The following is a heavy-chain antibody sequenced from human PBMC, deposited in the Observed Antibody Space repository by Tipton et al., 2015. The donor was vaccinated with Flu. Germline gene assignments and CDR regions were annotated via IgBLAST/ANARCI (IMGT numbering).Heavy chain of an antibody. CDR1: GGSISSYY. CDR3: AREGRGWYRNWFDP. CDR2: IYYSGST. D-gene: IGHD6-19*01. Sequence: TLSLTCTVSGGSISSYYWSWIRQPPGKGLEWIGYIYYSGSTNYNPSLKSRVTISVDTSKNQFSLKLSSVTAADTAVYYCAREGRGWYRNWFDPWGQGTLVTVSS. V-gene: IGHV4-59*01. J-gene: IGHJ5*02.